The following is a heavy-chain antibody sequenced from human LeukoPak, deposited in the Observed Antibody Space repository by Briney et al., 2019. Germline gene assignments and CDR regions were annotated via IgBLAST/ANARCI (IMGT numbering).Heavy chain of an antibody. CDR1: GFTFSSYG. D-gene: IGHD4-17*01. Sequence: GGSLRLSCAASGFTFSSYGMHWVRQAPGKGLEWVAVIWYDGSNKYYADSVKGRFTISRDDSKNTLYLQMNSLRAEDTAVYYCARVKRGLRYDAFDIWGQGTMVTVSS. CDR2: IWYDGSNK. CDR3: ARVKRGLRYDAFDI. V-gene: IGHV3-33*01. J-gene: IGHJ3*02.